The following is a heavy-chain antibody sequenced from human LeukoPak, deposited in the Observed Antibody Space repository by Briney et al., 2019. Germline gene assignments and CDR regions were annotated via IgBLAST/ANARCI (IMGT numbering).Heavy chain of an antibody. CDR1: GFTFSSYW. CDR2: IKQDGSEK. Sequence: GGSLRLSCAASGFTFSSYWMSWVRQAPGKGLEWVANIKQDGSEKYYVDSVKGRFTISRDNAKNSLYLQMNSLRAEDTAVYYCARLSDDSSGYYAPDFDYWGQGTLVTVSS. CDR3: ARLSDDSSGYYAPDFDY. V-gene: IGHV3-7*01. J-gene: IGHJ4*02. D-gene: IGHD3-22*01.